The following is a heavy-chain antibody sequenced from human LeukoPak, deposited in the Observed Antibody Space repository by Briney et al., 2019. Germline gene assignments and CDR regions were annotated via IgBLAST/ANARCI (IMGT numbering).Heavy chain of an antibody. CDR3: ARVETYYGSWSPLYGMDV. CDR1: GFTFISYA. Sequence: GRSLRHSCAASGFTFISYAMHWVRQAPGKGLEWVAVISYDGSNKYYADSVKGRFTISRDNSKNTLYLQMNSLRAEDTAVYYCARVETYYGSWSPLYGMDVWGQGTTVSVSS. J-gene: IGHJ6*02. V-gene: IGHV3-30*04. D-gene: IGHD3-10*01. CDR2: ISYDGSNK.